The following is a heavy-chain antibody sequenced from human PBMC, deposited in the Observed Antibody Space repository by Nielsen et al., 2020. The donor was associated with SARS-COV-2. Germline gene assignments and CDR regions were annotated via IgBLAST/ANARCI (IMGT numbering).Heavy chain of an antibody. CDR3: ARDNWGRMDV. V-gene: IGHV3-66*01. CDR1: GFTISSSF. Sequence: GGSLRLSCGASGFTISSSFVSWVRQAAGKGLDWVSVIYTDGSTSHADSVKGRFTISRDNSKNTLYLQMNSLRAEDTAVYYCARDNWGRMDVWGQGTTVTVSS. CDR2: IYTDGST. D-gene: IGHD7-27*01. J-gene: IGHJ6*02.